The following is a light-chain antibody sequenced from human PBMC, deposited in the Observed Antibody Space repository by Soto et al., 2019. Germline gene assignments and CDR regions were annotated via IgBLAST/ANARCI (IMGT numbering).Light chain of an antibody. CDR3: QQYGSAPRT. CDR2: AAS. J-gene: IGKJ1*01. V-gene: IGKV3-20*01. Sequence: EVVLTQSPGTLSLSPGERATLSCRANLSINKNYLAWYQQKPGQAPRLLIYAASSRATGIPDRFSGGGSGTDFTLTIDRLEPEDFAVYYCQQYGSAPRTFGQGTKVEVK. CDR1: LSINKNY.